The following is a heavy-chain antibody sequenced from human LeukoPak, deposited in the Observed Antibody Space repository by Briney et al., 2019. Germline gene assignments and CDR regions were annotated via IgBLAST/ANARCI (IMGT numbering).Heavy chain of an antibody. J-gene: IGHJ3*01. CDR1: GGTFNNYA. CDR2: VLPIFGAP. CDR3: ANYFDYYAAFDV. D-gene: IGHD3-22*01. V-gene: IGHV1-69*05. Sequence: GASVKVSCKASGGTFNNYAINWVRQAPGQGLEWVGGVLPIFGAPASAQKFQGRVTFSTAASADTVYMEMSSLTSEDTAVYYCANYFDYYAAFDVWGQGTMVTVSS.